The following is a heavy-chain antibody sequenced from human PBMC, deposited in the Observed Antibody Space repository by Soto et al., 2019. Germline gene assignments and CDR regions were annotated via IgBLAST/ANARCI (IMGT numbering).Heavy chain of an antibody. Sequence: ASVKVFCKASGYTFTSYGISWVRQAPGQGLEWMGWISAYNGNTNYAQKLQGRVTMTTDTSTSTAYMELRSLRSDDTAVYYCARVVAGTVSRWFDPWGQGTLVTVSS. CDR1: GYTFTSYG. V-gene: IGHV1-18*04. CDR3: ARVVAGTVSRWFDP. CDR2: ISAYNGNT. J-gene: IGHJ5*02. D-gene: IGHD2-15*01.